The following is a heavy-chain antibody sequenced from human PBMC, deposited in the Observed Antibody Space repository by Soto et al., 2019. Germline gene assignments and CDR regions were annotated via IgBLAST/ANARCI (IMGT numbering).Heavy chain of an antibody. V-gene: IGHV3-33*01. CDR1: GFNFSSDG. CDR2: IWFDGSDE. D-gene: IGHD2-15*01. CDR3: ARDFFGGRSGSRPYYYYGMDI. Sequence: GGSLRLSCEASGFNFSSDGMHWVRQAPGKGLEWVAVIWFDGSDEHYADSVKGRFTISRDNSKNTLYLQMSSLRAEDTAVYYCARDFFGGRSGSRPYYYYGMDIWGQGTXVTVSS. J-gene: IGHJ6*02.